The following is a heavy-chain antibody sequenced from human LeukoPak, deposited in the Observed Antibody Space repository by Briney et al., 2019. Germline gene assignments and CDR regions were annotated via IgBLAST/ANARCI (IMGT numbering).Heavy chain of an antibody. J-gene: IGHJ4*02. Sequence: GGSLRLSCTASGFTLSTYAMNWVRQAPGKGLEWVSSISHSGDTSDYADSVKGRFTISRDNSKNTLYLQMNSLSAEDTAVYYCARDLGITYDYWGQGTLVTVSS. D-gene: IGHD3-10*01. CDR2: ISHSGDTS. CDR3: ARDLGITYDY. V-gene: IGHV3-23*01. CDR1: GFTLSTYA.